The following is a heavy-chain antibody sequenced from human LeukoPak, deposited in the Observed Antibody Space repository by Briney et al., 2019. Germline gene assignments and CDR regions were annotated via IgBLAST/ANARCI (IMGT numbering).Heavy chain of an antibody. V-gene: IGHV4-59*08. CDR3: VRHRLTTRHSS. J-gene: IGHJ4*02. CDR1: GGSITDYY. D-gene: IGHD3-22*01. Sequence: SESLSLTCPASGGSITDYYWSWIRQPPGKGLEWIGHINYSGSTTYNPSLKSGVTISVDTYKNQFPLKLSSVTAADTAVYYCVRHRLTTRHSSWGQGTLVTLSS. CDR2: INYSGST.